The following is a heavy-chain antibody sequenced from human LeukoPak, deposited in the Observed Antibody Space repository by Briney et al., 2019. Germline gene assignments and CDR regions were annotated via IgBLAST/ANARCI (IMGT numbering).Heavy chain of an antibody. J-gene: IGHJ3*02. CDR3: AREVAVAGTSNGGDAFDI. V-gene: IGHV3-23*01. Sequence: GGSLRLSCAASGFTFSSYGMSWVRQAPGKGLEWVSTISGSGDNTYYADPVKGRFTISRDNAKNSLYLQMNSLRAEDTAVYYCAREVAVAGTSNGGDAFDIWGQGTMVTVSS. CDR2: ISGSGDNT. D-gene: IGHD6-19*01. CDR1: GFTFSSYG.